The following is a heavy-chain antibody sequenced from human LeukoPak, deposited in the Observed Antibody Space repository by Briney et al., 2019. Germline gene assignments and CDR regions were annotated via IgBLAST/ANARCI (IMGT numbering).Heavy chain of an antibody. J-gene: IGHJ3*02. V-gene: IGHV3-15*01. CDR3: TTEAPIYCSSTSCYHDAFDI. Sequence: GGSLRLSCAASGLTFSSYAMHWVRQAPGKGLEWVGRIKSKTDGGTTDYAAPVKGRFTISRDDSKNTLYLQMNSLKTEDTAVYYCTTEAPIYCSSTSCYHDAFDIWGQGTMVTVSS. CDR1: GLTFSSYA. D-gene: IGHD2-2*01. CDR2: IKSKTDGGTT.